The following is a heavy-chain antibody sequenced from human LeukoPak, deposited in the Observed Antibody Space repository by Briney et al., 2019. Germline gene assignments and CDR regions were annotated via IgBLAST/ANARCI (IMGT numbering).Heavy chain of an antibody. CDR2: IYPSGST. D-gene: IGHD5-12*01. V-gene: IGHV4-34*01. J-gene: IGHJ4*02. CDR1: GGSFSGYY. Sequence: ASETLSLTCAVYGGSFSGYYWSWIRQPPGKGLEWIGTIYPSGSTSYNPSLKSRVTISLDTSKNQFSLKLNSVTAADTAVYFCAERSAYESLFDYWGQGTLVTVSS. CDR3: AERSAYESLFDY.